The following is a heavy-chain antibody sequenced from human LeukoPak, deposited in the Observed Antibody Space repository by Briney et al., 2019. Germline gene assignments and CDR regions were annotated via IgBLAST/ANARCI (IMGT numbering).Heavy chain of an antibody. J-gene: IGHJ4*02. CDR3: ARDRGYSSSRYFDY. V-gene: IGHV4-34*01. D-gene: IGHD6-13*01. CDR2: INHSGST. CDR1: GGSFSGYY. Sequence: SETLSLTCAVYGGSFSGYYWSWIRQPPGKGLEWIGEINHSGSTNYNPSLKSRVTISVDTSKNQFSLKLSSVTAADTAVYYCARDRGYSSSRYFDYWGQGTLVTVSS.